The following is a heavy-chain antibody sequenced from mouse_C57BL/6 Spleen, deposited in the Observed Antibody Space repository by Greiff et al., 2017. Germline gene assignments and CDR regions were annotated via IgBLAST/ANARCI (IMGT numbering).Heavy chain of an antibody. CDR1: GYTFTSYW. Sequence: QVQLQQSGAELVRPGTSVKLSCKASGYTFTSYWMHWVKQRHGQGLEWIGEIDTSDSYTNYNQTFQGKATLTVDTSSSTAYMQLSSLTAEDSAVYYCAYWDEVDYWGQGTTLTVSA. D-gene: IGHD4-1*01. CDR3: AYWDEVDY. J-gene: IGHJ2*01. CDR2: IDTSDSYT. V-gene: IGHV1-59*01.